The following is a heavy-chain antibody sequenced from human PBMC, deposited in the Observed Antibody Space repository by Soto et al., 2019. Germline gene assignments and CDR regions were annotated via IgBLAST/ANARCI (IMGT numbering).Heavy chain of an antibody. CDR3: AGDGGNSGGWIDP. V-gene: IGHV4-30-2*01. D-gene: IGHD2-21*02. CDR1: GGSISSGGYS. CDR2: IYHSGST. Sequence: PSENLSLTCAVSGGSISSGGYSWSWIRQPPGKGLEWIGYIYHSGSTYYNPSLKSRVTISVDRSKNQFSLKLSSVTAADTAVYYCAGDGGNSGGWIDPWGKGTLLT. J-gene: IGHJ5*02.